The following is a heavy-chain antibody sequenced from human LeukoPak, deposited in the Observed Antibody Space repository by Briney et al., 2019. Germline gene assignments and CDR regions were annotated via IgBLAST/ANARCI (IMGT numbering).Heavy chain of an antibody. J-gene: IGHJ4*02. Sequence: SETLSLTCTVSGGSISSYYWSWIRQPPGKGLEWIGYIYYSGSTNYNPSLKSRVTISVDTSKNQFSLKLSSVTAADTAVYYCARNRGGVSSSWYRLDYWGQGTLVTVSS. V-gene: IGHV4-59*01. CDR1: GGSISSYY. CDR2: IYYSGST. CDR3: ARNRGGVSSSWYRLDY. D-gene: IGHD6-13*01.